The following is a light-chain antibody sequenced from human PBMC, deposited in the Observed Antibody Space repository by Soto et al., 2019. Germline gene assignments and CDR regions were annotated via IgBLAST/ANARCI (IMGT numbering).Light chain of an antibody. Sequence: DIQMTQSPSSLSASVGDRVTITCRASQSISSYLNWYQQKPGKAPKLLIYAASSWQSGVPSRFSGSGSGTDFTLTISSLQPEECATYYCQQSYSTPTFGPGTKVHIK. J-gene: IGKJ3*01. V-gene: IGKV1-39*01. CDR3: QQSYSTPT. CDR1: QSISSY. CDR2: AAS.